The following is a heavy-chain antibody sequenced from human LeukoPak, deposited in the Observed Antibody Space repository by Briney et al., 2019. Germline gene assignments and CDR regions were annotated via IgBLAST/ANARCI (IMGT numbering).Heavy chain of an antibody. V-gene: IGHV3-23*01. J-gene: IGHJ4*02. CDR2: ISGSGGST. D-gene: IGHD4-17*01. CDR3: AKAGDYGDYLIGKYYFDY. Sequence: GGSLRLSCAASGFTFSSYAMSWVRQAPGKGLEWVSAISGSGGSTYYADSVKGRFTISRDNSKNTLYLQMYSLRAEDTAVYYCAKAGDYGDYLIGKYYFDYWGQGTLVTVSS. CDR1: GFTFSSYA.